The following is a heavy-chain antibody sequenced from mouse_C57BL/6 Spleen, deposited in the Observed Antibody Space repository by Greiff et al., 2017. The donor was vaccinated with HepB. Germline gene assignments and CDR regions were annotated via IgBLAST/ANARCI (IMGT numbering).Heavy chain of an antibody. Sequence: VKLMESGPGLVQPSQSLSITCTVSGFSLTSYGVHWVRQSPGKGLEWLGVIWSGGSTDYNAAFISRLSISKDNSKSQVFFKMNSLQADDTAIYYCARGHYDYLYAMDYWGQGTSVTVSS. CDR2: IWSGGST. CDR1: GFSLTSYG. J-gene: IGHJ4*01. V-gene: IGHV2-2*01. CDR3: ARGHYDYLYAMDY. D-gene: IGHD2-4*01.